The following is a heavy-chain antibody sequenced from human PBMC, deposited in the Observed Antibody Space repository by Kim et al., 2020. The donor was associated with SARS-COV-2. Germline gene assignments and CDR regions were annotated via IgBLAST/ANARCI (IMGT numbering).Heavy chain of an antibody. J-gene: IGHJ4*02. CDR2: IYYSGST. CDR1: GGSISSSSYY. D-gene: IGHD2-21*02. V-gene: IGHV4-39*01. Sequence: SETLSLTCTVSGGSISSSSYYWGWIRQPPGKGLEWIGSIYYSGSTYYNPSLKSRVTISVDTSKNQFSLKLSSVTAADTAVYYCARLDNGPKGYSYGPTYCGGDCYFDYWGQGTLVTVSS. CDR3: ARLDNGPKGYSYGPTYCGGDCYFDY.